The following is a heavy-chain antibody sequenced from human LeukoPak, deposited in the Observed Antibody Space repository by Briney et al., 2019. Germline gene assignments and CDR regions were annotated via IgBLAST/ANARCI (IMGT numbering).Heavy chain of an antibody. Sequence: SETLSLTCNVSGFSITSGYYWGWIRQPPGKGLEWIGSIYHSGTTHFNPSFKSRVTISVDTSKNQFSLQLSSVTPEDTALYYCAREVDYVSGIYHVSYDFWGQGTLVTVSS. V-gene: IGHV4-38-2*02. J-gene: IGHJ4*02. D-gene: IGHD3-16*02. CDR2: IYHSGTT. CDR3: AREVDYVSGIYHVSYDF. CDR1: GFSITSGYY.